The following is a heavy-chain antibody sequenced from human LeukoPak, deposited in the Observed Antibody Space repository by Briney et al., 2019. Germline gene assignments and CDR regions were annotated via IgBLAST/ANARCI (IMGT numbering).Heavy chain of an antibody. V-gene: IGHV3-7*01. CDR3: ARGANYDFWSGYHPLDY. D-gene: IGHD3-3*01. CDR2: IKQDGSEK. J-gene: IGHJ4*02. Sequence: GGSLRLSCAASGFTFSSYWMSWVRQAPGKGQEWVANIKQDGSEKYYVDSVKGRFTISRDNAKNSLYLQMNSLRAEDTAVYYCARGANYDFWSGYHPLDYWGQGTLVTVSS. CDR1: GFTFSSYW.